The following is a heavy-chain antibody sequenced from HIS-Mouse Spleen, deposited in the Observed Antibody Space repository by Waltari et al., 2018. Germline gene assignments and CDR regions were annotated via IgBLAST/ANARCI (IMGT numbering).Heavy chain of an antibody. CDR3: AREIPYSSSWYDWYFDL. J-gene: IGHJ2*01. Sequence: QLQLQESGPGLVKPSETLSLTCTVSGGSISSSSYSWGWFRQPPGTGLEWIGSIYYSGSTYYNPSLKSRVTISVDTSKNQFSLKLSSVTAADTAVYYCAREIPYSSSWYDWYFDLWGRGTLVTVSS. CDR2: IYYSGST. V-gene: IGHV4-39*07. D-gene: IGHD6-13*01. CDR1: GGSISSSSYS.